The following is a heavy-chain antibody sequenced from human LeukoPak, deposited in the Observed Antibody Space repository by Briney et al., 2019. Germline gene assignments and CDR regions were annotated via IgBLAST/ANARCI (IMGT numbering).Heavy chain of an antibody. CDR3: ARGRPPIAAAGHYFDY. J-gene: IGHJ4*02. Sequence: SETLSLTCAVYGGSFSGYYWSWIRQPPGKGLEWIGEINHSGSTNYNPSLKSRVTISVDTSKNQFSLKLSSVTAADTAVYYCARGRPPIAAAGHYFDYWGQGTLVTVSS. D-gene: IGHD6-13*01. CDR2: INHSGST. V-gene: IGHV4-34*01. CDR1: GGSFSGYY.